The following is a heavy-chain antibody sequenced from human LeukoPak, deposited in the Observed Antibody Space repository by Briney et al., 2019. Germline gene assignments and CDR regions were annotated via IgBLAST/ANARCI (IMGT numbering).Heavy chain of an antibody. D-gene: IGHD3-22*01. J-gene: IGHJ4*02. CDR1: GAPIRTYY. CDR2: ISDSGTT. V-gene: IGHV4-59*01. CDR3: TKGYYEPFDY. Sequence: PSETLSLTCTVSGAPIRTYYWDWIRQAPGKGLEWIGCISDSGTTYYNPSLKSRVTISLDTSKNHFSLKLTSVTAADTAAYFCTKGYYEPFDYWGQGMMVTVSS.